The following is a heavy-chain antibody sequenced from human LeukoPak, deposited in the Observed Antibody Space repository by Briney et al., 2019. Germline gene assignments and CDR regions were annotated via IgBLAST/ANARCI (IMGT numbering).Heavy chain of an antibody. J-gene: IGHJ4*02. CDR3: ARGHGDSPFNS. V-gene: IGHV3-72*01. D-gene: IGHD4-17*01. Sequence: GGSLRLSCAASGFTFSDHYMDWVRQAPGKGLEWVGRSRNKANSYTTEYAASVKGRFSISRDDSKNSLYLQMNSLKTEDTAVYYCARGHGDSPFNSWGQGTLVTVSS. CDR1: GFTFSDHY. CDR2: SRNKANSYTT.